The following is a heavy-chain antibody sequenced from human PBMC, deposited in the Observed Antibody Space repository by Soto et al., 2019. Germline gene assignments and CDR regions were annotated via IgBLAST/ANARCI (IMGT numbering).Heavy chain of an antibody. CDR2: MSSDGSNR. D-gene: IGHD6-6*01. Sequence: QVQLVESGGGVVQPGRSLRLSCAASGFTFRSYGMHWVRQAPGKGLEWEAVMSSDGSNRYYADSVKVRFTISRDNSKNTLYLQMNSLRTEDTAMYYCAKGSSSVYYYYYGMDVWGQGTTVTVSS. V-gene: IGHV3-30*18. CDR3: AKGSSSVYYYYYGMDV. CDR1: GFTFRSYG. J-gene: IGHJ6*02.